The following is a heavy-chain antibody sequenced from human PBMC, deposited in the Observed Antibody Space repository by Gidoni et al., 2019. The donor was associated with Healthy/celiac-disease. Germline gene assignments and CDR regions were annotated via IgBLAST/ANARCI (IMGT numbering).Heavy chain of an antibody. Sequence: QVQLVESGGGVVQPGRSLRLSCAAHGFTFSSYGMHWVRQGPGKGLEWVAVISYDGSNKYYADSVKGRFTISRDNSKNTLYLQMNSLRAEDTAVYYCAKDPDDFWSGYYIHYYGMDVWGQGTTVTVSS. D-gene: IGHD3-3*01. V-gene: IGHV3-30*18. CDR3: AKDPDDFWSGYYIHYYGMDV. CDR2: ISYDGSNK. J-gene: IGHJ6*02. CDR1: GFTFSSYG.